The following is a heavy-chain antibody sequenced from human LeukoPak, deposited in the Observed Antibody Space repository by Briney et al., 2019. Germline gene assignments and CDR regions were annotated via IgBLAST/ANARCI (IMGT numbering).Heavy chain of an antibody. Sequence: PGGSLRLSCAASGFTFSNYWMSWVRQAPGKGLEWVASISSSTSYKFYADSVKGRFTISRDTDKSSVSLLMNNLRAEDTAVYFCARGAVPGTRWTALGVWGQGTMVTVSS. CDR3: ARGAVPGTRWTALGV. CDR2: ISSSTSYK. J-gene: IGHJ3*01. CDR1: GFTFSNYW. D-gene: IGHD6-19*01. V-gene: IGHV3-21*01.